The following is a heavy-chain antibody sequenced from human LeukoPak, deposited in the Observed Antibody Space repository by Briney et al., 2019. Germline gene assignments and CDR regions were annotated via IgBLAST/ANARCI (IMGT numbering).Heavy chain of an antibody. CDR2: ISSSGSTI. CDR3: ARDIPSSYSSGWYAGDNWFDP. D-gene: IGHD6-19*01. CDR1: GFTFSDYY. V-gene: IGHV3-11*01. J-gene: IGHJ5*02. Sequence: GGSLRLSCAASGFTFSDYYMSWIRQAPGKGLEWVSYISSSGSTIYYADSVKGRFTISRDNAKNSLYLQMNSLRAEDTAVYYCARDIPSSYSSGWYAGDNWFDPWGQGTLVTVSP.